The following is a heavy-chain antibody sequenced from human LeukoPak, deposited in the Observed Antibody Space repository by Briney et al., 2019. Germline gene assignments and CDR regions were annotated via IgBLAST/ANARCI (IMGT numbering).Heavy chain of an antibody. CDR1: GYTFTGYY. V-gene: IGHV1-2*02. CDR3: AIRDYGDYWYYFDY. D-gene: IGHD4-17*01. J-gene: IGHJ4*02. Sequence: GASVKVSCKASGYTFTGYYMHWVRQAPGQGLEWMGWINPNSGGTNYAQKFQGRVTMTRDTSINTAYMELSRLRSDDTAVYYCAIRDYGDYWYYFDYWGQGTLVTVSS. CDR2: INPNSGGT.